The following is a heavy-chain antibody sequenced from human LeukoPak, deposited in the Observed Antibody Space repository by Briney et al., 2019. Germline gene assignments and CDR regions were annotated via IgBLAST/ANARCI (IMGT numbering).Heavy chain of an antibody. V-gene: IGHV4-4*07. CDR2: IYTSGST. CDR3: ARAPSETYYYGSGSPYYYYYGMDV. Sequence: SETLSLTCTVSGGSISSYYWSWIRQPAGKGLEWIGRIYTSGSTNYNPSLKSRVTMSVDTSKNQFSLKLSSATAADTAVYYCARAPSETYYYGSGSPYYYYYGMDVWGQGTTVTVSS. J-gene: IGHJ6*02. D-gene: IGHD3-10*01. CDR1: GGSISSYY.